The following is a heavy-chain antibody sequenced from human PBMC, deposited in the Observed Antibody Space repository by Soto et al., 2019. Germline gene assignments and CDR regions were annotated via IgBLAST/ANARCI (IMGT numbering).Heavy chain of an antibody. J-gene: IGHJ3*02. CDR3: ARDCSSTSCREAFDI. D-gene: IGHD2-2*01. Sequence: QVQLVQSGAEVKKPGASVKVSCKASGYTFTGYYMHWVRQAPGQGPEWMGWINPNSGGTNYAQKVQRWVTMTRDTSISTAYMELSRLRADDTAVYYCARDCSSTSCREAFDIWGQGTMVTVSS. CDR1: GYTFTGYY. CDR2: INPNSGGT. V-gene: IGHV1-2*04.